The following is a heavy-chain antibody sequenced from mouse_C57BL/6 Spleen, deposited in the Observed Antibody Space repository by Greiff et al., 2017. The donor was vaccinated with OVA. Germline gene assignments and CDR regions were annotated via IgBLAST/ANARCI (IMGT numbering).Heavy chain of an antibody. J-gene: IGHJ1*03. CDR1: GYTFPNYW. CDR3: ARATGSRYFDV. CDR2: IYPGGGYT. V-gene: IGHV1-63*01. D-gene: IGHD1-1*01. Sequence: QVQLPQSGAELVRPGTSVKMSCKASGYTFPNYWVGWAKQRPGHGLEWIGDIYPGGGYTNYNEKFKGKATLTADKSSSTAYMQFSSLTSEDSAIYYCARATGSRYFDVWGTGTTVTVSS.